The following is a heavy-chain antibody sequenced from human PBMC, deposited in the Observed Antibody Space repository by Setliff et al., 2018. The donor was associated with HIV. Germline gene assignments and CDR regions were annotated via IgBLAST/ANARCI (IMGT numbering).Heavy chain of an antibody. CDR2: INHNGNT. CDR3: ARRLGATVFYYFDY. D-gene: IGHD3-16*01. J-gene: IGHJ4*02. V-gene: IGHV4-34*01. Sequence: SATLSLTCAVDGGSFSSYYCSWIRHPPGKGVEWSGEINHNGNTAYKPSLKSRVTISVDTSENQFSLKLSSVTAADTAVYYCARRLGATVFYYFDYWGQGTLVTLSS. CDR1: GGSFSSYY.